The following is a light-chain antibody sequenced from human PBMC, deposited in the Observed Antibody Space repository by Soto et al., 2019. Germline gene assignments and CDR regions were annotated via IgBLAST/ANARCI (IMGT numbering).Light chain of an antibody. CDR2: GAS. V-gene: IGKV3-20*01. CDR3: QYYSSSLPIT. CDR1: QSVRSTY. J-gene: IGKJ5*01. Sequence: EIVLTQSPGILSLSPGERATLSCRASQSVRSTYLAWYQQKPGQAPRLLIHGASSRATGIPDRFSGSGSGTDFTLTISRLEPEDFAVYYCQYYSSSLPITFGQGTRLEIK.